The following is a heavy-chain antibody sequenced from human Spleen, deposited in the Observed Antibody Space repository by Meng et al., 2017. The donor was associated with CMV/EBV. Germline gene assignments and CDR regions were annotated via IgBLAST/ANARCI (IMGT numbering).Heavy chain of an antibody. CDR1: NSFMSTG. J-gene: IGHJ2*01. CDR2: IYPDDSDT. D-gene: IGHD2/OR15-2a*01. V-gene: IGHV5-51*01. CDR3: AVPFLGWPTSYTWYFDL. Sequence: NSFMSTGCGWVRQMPGKGLEWVGVIYPDDSDTRYSPSFQGQVAISAPNSITPPYLQCHSLKASDPGFYYCAVPFLGWPTSYTWYFDLWGRGPLVTVSS.